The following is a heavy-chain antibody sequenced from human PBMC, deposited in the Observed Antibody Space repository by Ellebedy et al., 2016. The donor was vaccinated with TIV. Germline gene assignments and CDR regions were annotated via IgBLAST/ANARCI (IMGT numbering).Heavy chain of an antibody. V-gene: IGHV3-13*01. CDR2: IGTAGDT. CDR3: AKDLEFPTITGTTGFDY. D-gene: IGHD1-7*01. Sequence: PGGSLRLSCAASGFTFSSYDMHWVRQVTGKGLEWVSAIGTAGDTYYPGSVKGRFTISRENAKNSLYLQMNSLRAGDTAVYYCAKDLEFPTITGTTGFDYWGQGTLVTVSS. J-gene: IGHJ4*02. CDR1: GFTFSSYD.